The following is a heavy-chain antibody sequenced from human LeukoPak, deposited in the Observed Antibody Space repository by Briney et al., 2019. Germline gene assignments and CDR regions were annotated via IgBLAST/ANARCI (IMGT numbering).Heavy chain of an antibody. CDR1: GFTFSSYA. CDR3: ARGSSYDSSGYYYFDY. V-gene: IGHV3-30-3*01. Sequence: PGGSLRLSCAASGFTFSSYAMSWVRQAPGKGLEWVAVISYDGYNQNYADSVKGRFSISRDNSQNTLYLQMNSLRAGDTAVYHCARGSSYDSSGYYYFDYWGQGTLVTVSS. CDR2: ISYDGYNQ. J-gene: IGHJ4*02. D-gene: IGHD3-22*01.